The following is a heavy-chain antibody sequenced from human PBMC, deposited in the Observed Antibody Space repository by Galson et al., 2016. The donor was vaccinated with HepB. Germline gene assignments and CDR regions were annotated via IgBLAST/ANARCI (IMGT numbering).Heavy chain of an antibody. CDR2: ISGGGGSNT. V-gene: IGHV3-23*01. Sequence: SLRLSCAVSGFSFRNYAMTWVRQAPGKGLEWVSSISGGGGSNTFYADSVKGRFTISRDTSKNTLNLQINSLRAEDTAIYYCAKVEYDYGSYYFDHWGQGTPVTVSS. D-gene: IGHD3-10*01. J-gene: IGHJ4*02. CDR3: AKVEYDYGSYYFDH. CDR1: GFSFRNYA.